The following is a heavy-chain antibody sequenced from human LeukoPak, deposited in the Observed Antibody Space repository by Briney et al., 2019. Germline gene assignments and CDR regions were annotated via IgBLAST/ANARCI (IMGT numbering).Heavy chain of an antibody. CDR2: IYYSGST. D-gene: IGHD3-22*01. V-gene: IGHV4-39*07. J-gene: IGHJ4*02. Sequence: YPSETLSLTCTVSGGSISSSSYYWGWIRQPPGKGLEWIGSIYYSGSTYYNPSLKSRVTISVDTSKNQFSLKLSSVTAADTAVYYCASPGAMIVGWGQGTLVAVSS. CDR3: ASPGAMIVG. CDR1: GGSISSSSYY.